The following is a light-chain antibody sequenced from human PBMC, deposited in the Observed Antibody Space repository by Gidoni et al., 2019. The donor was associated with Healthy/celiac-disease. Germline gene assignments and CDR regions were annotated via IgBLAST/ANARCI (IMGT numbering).Light chain of an antibody. CDR3: SSYTSSSPVV. Sequence: QSALTQPASVSGSPGQSITISCTGTSSDVGGYNYVSWYQQHPGKAPKLMIYDVSNRPSGVSNRVSGSKSGITASLTISGLQAEDEADYYCSSYTSSSPVVFGGGTKLTVL. CDR1: SSDVGGYNY. J-gene: IGLJ2*01. CDR2: DVS. V-gene: IGLV2-14*01.